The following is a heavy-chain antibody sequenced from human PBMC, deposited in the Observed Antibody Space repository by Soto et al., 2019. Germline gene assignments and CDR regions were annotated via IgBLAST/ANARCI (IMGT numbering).Heavy chain of an antibody. CDR1: GYTFTSYG. CDR2: ISAYNGNT. V-gene: IGHV1-18*01. Sequence: SVKVSCKASGYTFTSYGISWVRQAPGQGLEWMGWISAYNGNTNYAQKLQGRVTMTTDTSTSTAYMELRSLRSDDTAVYYCARDALPYCGGDCYFDYWGQGTLVTVSS. D-gene: IGHD2-21*01. J-gene: IGHJ4*02. CDR3: ARDALPYCGGDCYFDY.